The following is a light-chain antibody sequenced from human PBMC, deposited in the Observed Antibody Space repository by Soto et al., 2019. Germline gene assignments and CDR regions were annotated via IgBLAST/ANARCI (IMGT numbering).Light chain of an antibody. CDR1: SGDAGLYDY. CDR2: AVS. V-gene: IGLV2-14*01. CDR3: SSYTSDSSYV. Sequence: QSVLSQAASVSGSPGQSITLSCPGTSGDAGLYDYVSWYQQHPGKAPHLMIYAVSNRPSGVSNRFSASKSGNTASLFISGLQAEDEADYYCSSYTSDSSYVFGSGTKVTVL. J-gene: IGLJ1*01.